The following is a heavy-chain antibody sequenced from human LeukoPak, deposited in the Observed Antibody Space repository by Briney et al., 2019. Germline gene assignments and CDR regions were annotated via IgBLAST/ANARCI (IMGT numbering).Heavy chain of an antibody. Sequence: PGGSLRLSCAASGFTFLTYAMNWVRQAPGEGLEWGAGISGGSGSTYYADSVKGRFTVSRDNSKSTLYLQMNSFRAADTAVYYCAKGFSTYVYNWFDPWGQGTLVTVSS. CDR2: ISGGSGST. D-gene: IGHD3-16*01. CDR1: GFTFLTYA. V-gene: IGHV3-23*01. J-gene: IGHJ5*02. CDR3: AKGFSTYVYNWFDP.